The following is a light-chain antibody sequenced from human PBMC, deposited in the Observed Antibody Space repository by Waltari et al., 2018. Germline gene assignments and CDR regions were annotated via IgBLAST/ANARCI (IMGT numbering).Light chain of an antibody. Sequence: DIQLTQSPSFLSASVGDRVTITCLASQGISSYLAWYQQKPGKAPKLLIYAASTLQSGVPSRFSGSGSGTEFTLTISSLQPEDFATYYCQHLNSYPLTFGGGTKVEIK. CDR2: AAS. CDR3: QHLNSYPLT. V-gene: IGKV1-9*01. CDR1: QGISSY. J-gene: IGKJ4*01.